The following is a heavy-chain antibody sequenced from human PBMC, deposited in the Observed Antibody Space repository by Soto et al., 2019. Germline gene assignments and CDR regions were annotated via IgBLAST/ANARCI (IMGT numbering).Heavy chain of an antibody. Sequence: PGGSLRLSCAASGFTFSSYVMSWVRQAPGKGLEWVSGIRGGGSSTYYADSVKGRFTISRDNSKNTLSLQMNSLRAEDTAVYYCAKILVSGNYLDAFDIWGQGTMVTV. D-gene: IGHD1-26*01. CDR1: GFTFSSYV. J-gene: IGHJ3*02. CDR3: AKILVSGNYLDAFDI. CDR2: IRGGGSST. V-gene: IGHV3-23*01.